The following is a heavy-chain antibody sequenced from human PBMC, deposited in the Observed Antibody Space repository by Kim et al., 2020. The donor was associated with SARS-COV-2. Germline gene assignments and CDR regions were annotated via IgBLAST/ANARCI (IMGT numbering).Heavy chain of an antibody. D-gene: IGHD3-3*02. V-gene: IGHV3-30*02. Sequence: VKDRFTISRDNSKNTLYLQMNSLRAEDTAVYYCAKGSSTSISYYDYYMDVWGKGTTVTVSS. CDR3: AKGSSTSISYYDYYMDV. J-gene: IGHJ6*03.